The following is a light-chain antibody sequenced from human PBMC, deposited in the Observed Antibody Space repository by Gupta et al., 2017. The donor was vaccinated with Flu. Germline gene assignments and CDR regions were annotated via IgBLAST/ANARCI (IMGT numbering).Light chain of an antibody. J-gene: IGLJ2*01. CDR1: SRGVGGYSF. CDR3: ESSADNNNVV. V-gene: IGLV2-8*01. CDR2: DVD. Sequence: QSALTQPPSASWSPGQSVAISCTGTSRGVGGYSFVSWYPEHPGNHSKLLIYDVDKGPPGVPARFSASKSGNTASPPVSGRQAEDDADYFYESSADNNNVVFGGGTKLTVL.